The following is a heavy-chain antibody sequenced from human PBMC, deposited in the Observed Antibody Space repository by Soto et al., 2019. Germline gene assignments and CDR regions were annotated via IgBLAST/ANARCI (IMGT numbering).Heavy chain of an antibody. V-gene: IGHV1-3*01. Sequence: GASVKVSCKASGYTFTSYAMHWVRQAPGQRLEWMGWINAGNGNTKYSQKFQGRVTITRDTSASTAYMELSSLRSEDTAVYYCARDRDDYAPFDYWGQGTLVTVSS. J-gene: IGHJ4*02. D-gene: IGHD3-16*01. CDR1: GYTFTSYA. CDR3: ARDRDDYAPFDY. CDR2: INAGNGNT.